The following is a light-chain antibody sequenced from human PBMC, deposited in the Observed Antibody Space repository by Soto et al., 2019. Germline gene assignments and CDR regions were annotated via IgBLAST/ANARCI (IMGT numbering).Light chain of an antibody. CDR3: SLYTSENTDV. CDR2: GNN. Sequence: QSVLTQPPSASGTPGQRVTISCSGSPSDIGRNAVIWYQQLPGAAPKLLVFGNNQRPSGVPDRFSGSKSGTSASLAISNLQSEDEADYYCSLYTSENTDVFGTGTKLTVL. J-gene: IGLJ1*01. V-gene: IGLV1-44*01. CDR1: PSDIGRNA.